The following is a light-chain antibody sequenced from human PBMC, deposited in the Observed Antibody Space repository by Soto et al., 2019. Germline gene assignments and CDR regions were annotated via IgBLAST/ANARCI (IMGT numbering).Light chain of an antibody. V-gene: IGLV3-21*02. CDR1: DVGGKS. CDR2: DAR. J-gene: IGLJ1*01. CDR3: QVWDTTTDQYI. Sequence: SYELTQPPSVSVAPGQTATISCGGDDVGGKSVQWYQQKPGQAPVLVLYDARDRPSGIPERFSGSNSGNTATLTISWVEAGDAADFYCQVWDTTTDQYIFGSGTKVTVL.